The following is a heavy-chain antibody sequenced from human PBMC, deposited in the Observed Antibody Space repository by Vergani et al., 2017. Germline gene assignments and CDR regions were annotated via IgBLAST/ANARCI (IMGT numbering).Heavy chain of an antibody. Sequence: QVQLVQSGAEVKKPGASVKVSCKASGYTFTSYGISAYNCNTNYAQKLQGRVTMTTDTSTSTAYMELRSLRSDDTAVYYCARDRSRYYGSGSYFPFDYWGQGTLVTVSS. CDR2: AYNCNT. J-gene: IGHJ4*02. V-gene: IGHV1-18*01. D-gene: IGHD3-10*01. CDR3: ARDRSRYYGSGSYFPFDY. CDR1: GYTFTSYG.